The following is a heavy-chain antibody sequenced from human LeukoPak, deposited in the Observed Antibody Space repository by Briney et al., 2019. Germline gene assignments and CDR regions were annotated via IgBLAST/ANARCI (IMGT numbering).Heavy chain of an antibody. V-gene: IGHV3-30-3*01. Sequence: GGSLRLSCAASGFTFSSYAMHWVRQAPGKGLEWVAVISYDGSNKYYADSVKGRFTISRDNSKNTLYLQRNSLRAEDTAVYYCARPYCSGGSCYIGMDVWGQGTTVTVSS. CDR1: GFTFSSYA. CDR2: ISYDGSNK. CDR3: ARPYCSGGSCYIGMDV. D-gene: IGHD2-15*01. J-gene: IGHJ6*02.